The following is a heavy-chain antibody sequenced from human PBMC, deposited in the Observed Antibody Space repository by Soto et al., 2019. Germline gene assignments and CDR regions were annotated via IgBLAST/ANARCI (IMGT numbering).Heavy chain of an antibody. D-gene: IGHD1-26*01. CDR1: GGSINSGGYS. CDR2: IYHSGST. Sequence: QLQLQESGSGLVKPSQTLSLTCAVSGGSINSGGYSWSWIRQPPGKGLEWIGYIYHSGSTYYNPALKSRVTISVDRSKNQFSLKLSSVTAADTAVYYCASSRGRPVPLDYWGQGTLVTVSS. J-gene: IGHJ4*02. V-gene: IGHV4-30-2*01. CDR3: ASSRGRPVPLDY.